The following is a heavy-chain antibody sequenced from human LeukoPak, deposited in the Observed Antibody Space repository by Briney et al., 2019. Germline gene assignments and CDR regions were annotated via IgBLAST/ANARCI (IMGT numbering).Heavy chain of an antibody. CDR3: ARTSMATLHFDS. CDR1: GGSNSSATDY. Sequence: SQTLSLTCTVSGGSNSSATDYWSWIRQHPGKGLEWIGYIYYSGSTYYNPSLKSRVTISVDTSKNQFSLKLSSVTAADTAVYYCARTSMATLHFDSWGQ. D-gene: IGHD6-6*01. CDR2: IYYSGST. V-gene: IGHV4-31*03. J-gene: IGHJ4*02.